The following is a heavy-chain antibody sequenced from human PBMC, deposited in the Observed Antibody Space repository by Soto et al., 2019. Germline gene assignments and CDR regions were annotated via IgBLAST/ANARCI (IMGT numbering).Heavy chain of an antibody. J-gene: IGHJ4*02. V-gene: IGHV3-33*01. CDR1: GITFSNYG. CDR3: VSGYGYVDN. CDR2: IWYDGRDK. D-gene: IGHD3-22*01. Sequence: QVQLVESGGGVVQPGRSLRLSCAASGITFSNYGTHWVRQAPGKGLEWMAVIWYDGRDKYYADSVKGRFTISRDNSKNTLYLQMNSLTADDTAVYYCVSGYGYVDNWGEGTLVTVSS.